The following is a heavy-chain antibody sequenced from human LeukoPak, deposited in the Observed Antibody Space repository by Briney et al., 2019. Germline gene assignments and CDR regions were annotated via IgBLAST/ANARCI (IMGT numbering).Heavy chain of an antibody. D-gene: IGHD3-10*02. CDR3: ARALFGELLDGMDV. V-gene: IGHV3-74*01. Sequence: GGSLRLSCAASGFPLSNYWMHWVRHTPGKGLVWVSRINPDGTTTSYADSVKGRFTISRDNARNTLYLEMNSLRAEDTAVYFCARALFGELLDGMDVWGQGTTVTVSS. CDR1: GFPLSNYW. J-gene: IGHJ6*02. CDR2: INPDGTTT.